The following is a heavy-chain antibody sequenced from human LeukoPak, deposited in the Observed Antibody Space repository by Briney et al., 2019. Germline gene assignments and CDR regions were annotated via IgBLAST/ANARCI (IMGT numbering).Heavy chain of an antibody. CDR2: IWDDGSSK. D-gene: IGHD3-3*01. J-gene: IGHJ4*02. CDR1: GFTFSSYG. V-gene: IGHV3-33*06. Sequence: AGGSLRLSCAASGFTFSSYGMHWARQAPGKGLEWVAVIWDDGSSKYYGDSVKGRFTISRDNSQNTLYLQMNDLRAEDTAVYYCAKSPYYDFWPFDYWGQGTLVTVSS. CDR3: AKSPYYDFWPFDY.